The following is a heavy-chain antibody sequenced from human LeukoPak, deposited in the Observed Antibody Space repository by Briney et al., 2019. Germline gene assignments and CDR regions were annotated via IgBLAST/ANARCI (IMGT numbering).Heavy chain of an antibody. V-gene: IGHV4-59*01. Sequence: SETLSLTCTVSGGSISSFYWSWVRQPPGKGLQWIGYIYYSGSTNYNPSLKSRVTISVDTSKNQFSLQLTSVTAADTAIYYCARVLQIYGSGNYYKAFDYWGQGTLVTVSS. CDR2: IYYSGST. D-gene: IGHD3-10*01. J-gene: IGHJ4*02. CDR1: GGSISSFY. CDR3: ARVLQIYGSGNYYKAFDY.